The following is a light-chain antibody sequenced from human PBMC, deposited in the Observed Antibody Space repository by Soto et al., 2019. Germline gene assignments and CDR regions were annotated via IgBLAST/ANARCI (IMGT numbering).Light chain of an antibody. CDR1: QALSFY. CDR3: QHPKWA. Sequence: IQLTQSPSSLSASVGDSVTITCRASQALSFYVALYQHRPGRAPPLLIYAASALQSGAPSRFSGSGSGTDFTLTITNLQPADSGTYYCQHPKWAFGQGTTVEI. J-gene: IGKJ1*01. CDR2: AAS. V-gene: IGKV1-9*01.